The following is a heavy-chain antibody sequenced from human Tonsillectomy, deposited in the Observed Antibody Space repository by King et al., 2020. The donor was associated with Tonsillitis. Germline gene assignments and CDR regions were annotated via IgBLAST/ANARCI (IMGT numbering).Heavy chain of an antibody. J-gene: IGHJ4*02. CDR3: ARGPDY. CDR1: GYSISSGYY. V-gene: IGHV4-38-2*01. CDR2: IYHSGST. Sequence: VQLQELGPGLVKPSETLSLTCAVSGYSISSGYYWGWIRQPPGKGLEWIGSIYHSGSTYYNPSLKSRVTISVDTSKNQFSLKLSSVTAADTAVYYCARGPDYWGQGTLVTVSS.